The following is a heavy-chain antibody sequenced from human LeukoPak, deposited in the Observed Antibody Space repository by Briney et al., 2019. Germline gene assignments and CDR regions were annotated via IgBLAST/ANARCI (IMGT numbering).Heavy chain of an antibody. Sequence: GGSLRLSCAASEFTFSSYAMNWVRQAPGKGLEWVSYISTTSRTIYYADSVKGRFTISRDNAKNSLYLEMNSLRDEDTAMYYCARDNIYFYDSSGSFDYWGQGTLVTVSS. CDR2: ISTTSRTI. D-gene: IGHD3-22*01. J-gene: IGHJ4*02. CDR1: EFTFSSYA. CDR3: ARDNIYFYDSSGSFDY. V-gene: IGHV3-48*02.